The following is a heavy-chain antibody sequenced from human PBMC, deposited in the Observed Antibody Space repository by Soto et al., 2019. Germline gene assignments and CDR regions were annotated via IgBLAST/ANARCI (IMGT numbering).Heavy chain of an antibody. V-gene: IGHV3-23*01. CDR2: ISGSGGST. D-gene: IGHD1-1*01. J-gene: IGHJ4*02. CDR3: AKRTTDWYNHFDS. Sequence: EVQLLESGGGSLQPGGSLRLSCAASGFTFSSYGMSWVRQAPGKGLEWVSGISGSGGSTYYADSVKGRFTISRDNSKNTLYLQMNSLRAEDTAVYYCAKRTTDWYNHFDSWGQGTLVTVSS. CDR1: GFTFSSYG.